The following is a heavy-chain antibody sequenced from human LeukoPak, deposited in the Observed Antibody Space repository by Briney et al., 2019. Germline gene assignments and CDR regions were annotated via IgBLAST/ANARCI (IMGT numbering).Heavy chain of an antibody. CDR2: IDHRGNT. Sequence: SETLSLTCSVSGYSISSDHYWGWIRRSPGKGLEWIGSIDHRGNTYYRPSLKSRVTISLATSKNQFSLKLTSVNAADTAVYYCARIKEANYYYMDVWGKGTTVTVSS. CDR1: GYSISSDHY. V-gene: IGHV4-38-2*02. J-gene: IGHJ6*03. CDR3: ARIKEANYYYMDV.